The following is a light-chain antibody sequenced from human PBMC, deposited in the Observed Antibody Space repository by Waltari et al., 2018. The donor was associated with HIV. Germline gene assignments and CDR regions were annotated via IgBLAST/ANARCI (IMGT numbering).Light chain of an antibody. CDR3: QSYDTSLSAYV. CDR1: SSNIGAGYD. Sequence: QSVLAQPPSVSGAPGQRVTISCTGSSSNIGAGYDVHWYQQLPGTAPKFLIYGNTNRPSGVPDRFSGSKSGSSASPAITGLQAEDEADYYCQSYDTSLSAYVFGTGTKVTVL. J-gene: IGLJ1*01. V-gene: IGLV1-40*01. CDR2: GNT.